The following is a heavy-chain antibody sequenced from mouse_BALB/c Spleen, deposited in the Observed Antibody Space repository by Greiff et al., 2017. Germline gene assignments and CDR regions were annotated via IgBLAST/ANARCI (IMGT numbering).Heavy chain of an antibody. V-gene: IGHV5-6-4*01. D-gene: IGHD2-4*01. CDR3: TREGDYEGYYAMDY. CDR2: ISSGGSYT. CDR1: GFTFSSYT. J-gene: IGHJ4*01. Sequence: EVKLMESGGGLVKPGGSLKLSCAASGFTFSSYTMSWVRQTPEKRLEWVATISSGGSYTYYPDSVKGRFTISRVNAKNTLYLQMSSLKSEDTAMYYCTREGDYEGYYAMDYWGQGTSVTVSS.